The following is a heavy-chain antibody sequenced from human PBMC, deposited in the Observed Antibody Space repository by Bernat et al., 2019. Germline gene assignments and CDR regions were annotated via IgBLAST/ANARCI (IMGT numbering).Heavy chain of an antibody. CDR2: ISGSGGST. CDR1: GFTFSSYA. V-gene: IGHV3-23*01. Sequence: EVQLLESGGGLVQPGGSLRLSCAASGFTFSSYAMRWVRQAPGKGLEWVAAISGSGGSTYYADSVKGRFTISRDNSKNTLYLQMNSLRAEDTAVYYCSKDGELLPGCLLDDWGQGTLVTVSS. D-gene: IGHD3-10*01. J-gene: IGHJ4*02. CDR3: SKDGELLPGCLLDD.